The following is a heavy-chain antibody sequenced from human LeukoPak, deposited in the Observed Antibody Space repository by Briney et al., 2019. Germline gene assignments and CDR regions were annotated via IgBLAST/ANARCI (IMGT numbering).Heavy chain of an antibody. CDR1: GFTFSSYG. Sequence: PGGSLRLSCAASGFTFSSYGMHWVRQAPGKGLEWVAFIRYDGSNKYYADSVKGRFTISRDNSKITLYLQMNSLRAEDTAVYYCAKTFDYGDLDAFDIWGQGTMVTVSS. CDR3: AKTFDYGDLDAFDI. D-gene: IGHD4-17*01. J-gene: IGHJ3*02. V-gene: IGHV3-30*02. CDR2: IRYDGSNK.